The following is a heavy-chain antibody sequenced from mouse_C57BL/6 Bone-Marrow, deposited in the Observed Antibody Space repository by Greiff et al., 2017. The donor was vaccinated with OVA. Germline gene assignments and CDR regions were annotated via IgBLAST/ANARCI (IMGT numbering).Heavy chain of an antibody. CDR1: GYTFTSYG. J-gene: IGHJ1*03. CDR2: IDPNSGGT. D-gene: IGHD1-1*01. V-gene: IGHV1-72*01. Sequence: QVHVKQSGAELARPGASVKLSCKASGYTFTSYGISWVKQRPGRGLEWIGRIDPNSGGTKYNEKFKSKATLTVDKPSSTAYMQLSSLTSEDSAVYYCARYYYGSPWYFDVWGTGTTVTVSS. CDR3: ARYYYGSPWYFDV.